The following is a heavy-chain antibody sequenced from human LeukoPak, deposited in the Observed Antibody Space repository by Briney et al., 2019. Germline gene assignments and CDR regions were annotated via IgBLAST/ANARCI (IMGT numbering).Heavy chain of an antibody. CDR2: INPNSGGT. CDR1: GYTFSSYY. Sequence: ASVKVSCKASGYTFSSYYMHWVRQAPGQGLEWMGWINPNSGGTNYAQKFQGRVTMTRDTSISTAYMELSRLRSDDTAVYYCATIVVVAATTDYWGQGTLVTVSS. V-gene: IGHV1-2*02. D-gene: IGHD2-15*01. CDR3: ATIVVVAATTDY. J-gene: IGHJ4*02.